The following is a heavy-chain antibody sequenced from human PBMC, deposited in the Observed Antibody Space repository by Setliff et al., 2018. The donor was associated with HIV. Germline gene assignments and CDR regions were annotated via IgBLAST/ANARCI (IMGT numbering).Heavy chain of an antibody. V-gene: IGHV1-18*01. CDR1: GYIFNSFG. D-gene: IGHD3-9*01. CDR3: ARDGPYAAVLIRAFDI. J-gene: IGHJ3*02. CDR2: ISAYNGNT. Sequence: GASVKVSCKASGYIFNSFGISWVRQAPGQGLEWMGWISAYNGNTKYAQKLQGRVTMTTDTSTSTGYMELRSLRSDDTAVYYCARDGPYAAVLIRAFDIWGQGTMVTVSS.